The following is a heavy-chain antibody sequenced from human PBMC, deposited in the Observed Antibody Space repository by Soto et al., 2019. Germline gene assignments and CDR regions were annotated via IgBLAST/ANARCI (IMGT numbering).Heavy chain of an antibody. V-gene: IGHV3-72*01. J-gene: IGHJ4*02. CDR3: ASLATYYYGSGSPSADY. Sequence: PGGSLRLSSAASGFTFSDHYMDWVRQAPGKGLEWVGRTRNKANSYTTEHAASVKGRFTISRDDSKNSLYLQMNSLKTEDTAVYYCASLATYYYGSGSPSADYWGQGTLVTVSS. CDR1: GFTFSDHY. CDR2: TRNKANSYTT. D-gene: IGHD3-10*01.